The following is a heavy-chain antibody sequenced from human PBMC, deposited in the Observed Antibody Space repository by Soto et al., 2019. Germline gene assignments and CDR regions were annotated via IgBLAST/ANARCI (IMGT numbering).Heavy chain of an antibody. CDR2: IRSEAHSYAT. V-gene: IGHV3-73*01. CDR1: GFVFSASA. D-gene: IGHD3-9*01. J-gene: IGHJ4*02. CDR3: ARYDTFDY. Sequence: GGSLRLSCAASGFVFSASAMHWVRQAPGKRPEWVGRIRSEAHSYATGYSASLKGRFTISRDDSRNTAYLQMTGLETGDTAVYYCARYDTFDYWGQGTQVTVSS.